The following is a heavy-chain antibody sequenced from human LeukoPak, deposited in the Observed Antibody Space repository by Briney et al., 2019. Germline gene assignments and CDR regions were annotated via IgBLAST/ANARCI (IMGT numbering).Heavy chain of an antibody. CDR3: AREIAAAYNWFDP. CDR2: INPNSGGT. V-gene: IGHV1-2*02. Sequence: GASVKLSCKASGYTFTGYYMHWVRQAPGQGLEWMGWINPNSGGTNYAQKFQGRVTMTRDTSISTAYMELSRLRSDDTAVYYCAREIAAAYNWFDPWGQGTLVTVSS. D-gene: IGHD6-13*01. CDR1: GYTFTGYY. J-gene: IGHJ5*02.